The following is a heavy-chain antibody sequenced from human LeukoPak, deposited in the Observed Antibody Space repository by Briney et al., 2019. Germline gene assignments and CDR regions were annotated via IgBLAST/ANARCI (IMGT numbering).Heavy chain of an antibody. Sequence: GESLKISCKGSGYSFTSYWIGWVRQMPGKGLEWMGIIYPGDSDTRYSPSFQGQVTISADKSISTAYLQWSSLKASGTAMYYCARRSYYYDSSGYYFDYWGQGTLVTVSS. D-gene: IGHD3-22*01. CDR2: IYPGDSDT. CDR1: GYSFTSYW. CDR3: ARRSYYYDSSGYYFDY. J-gene: IGHJ4*02. V-gene: IGHV5-51*01.